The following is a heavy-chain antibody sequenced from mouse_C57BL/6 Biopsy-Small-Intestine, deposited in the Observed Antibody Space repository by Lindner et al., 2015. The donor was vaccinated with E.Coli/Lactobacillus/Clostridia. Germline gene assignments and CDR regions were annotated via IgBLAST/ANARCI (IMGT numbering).Heavy chain of an antibody. D-gene: IGHD2-3*01. Sequence: SVKVSCKASEYTFTNYYIHWLRQAPGQGLEWVGIINPSGGTTSYAQKFQGRATVTRDTSTSTVYMELSSLRSEDTAVYYCARDAGEDGYNYWFDPWGQGTLVTVSS. CDR2: INPSGGTT. CDR1: EYTFTNYY. J-gene: IGHJ4*01. CDR3: ARDAGEDGYNYWFDP. V-gene: IGHV1-64*01.